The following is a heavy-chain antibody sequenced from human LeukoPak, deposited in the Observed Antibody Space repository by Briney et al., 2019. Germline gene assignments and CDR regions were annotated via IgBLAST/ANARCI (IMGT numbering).Heavy chain of an antibody. J-gene: IGHJ4*01. CDR2: MSSSGGTI. Sequence: GGSLRLSCAASGFSFSSYEMNWVRQAPGKGLEWVSYMSSSGGTIYSADSVKGRFTISRDNGKNSLYLQMNSLRAEDTAVYYCARGMTGSYFGHFDYWGHGTLVTVSS. CDR3: ARGMTGSYFGHFDY. D-gene: IGHD1-26*01. CDR1: GFSFSSYE. V-gene: IGHV3-48*03.